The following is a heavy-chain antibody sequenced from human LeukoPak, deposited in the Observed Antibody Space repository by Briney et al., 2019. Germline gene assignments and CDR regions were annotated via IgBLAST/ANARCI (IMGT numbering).Heavy chain of an antibody. Sequence: SQTLSLTCTVSGGSISIGYHYWDWIRQPPGKGLEWIGYINYSGSTYYNSSLMSRVTISGDTAKNQISLNLSSVSAADTAVYYCARSDNYDSSSYYNSWGQGTLVTVSS. CDR3: ARSDNYDSSSYYNS. D-gene: IGHD3-22*01. V-gene: IGHV4-30-4*08. CDR2: INYSGST. J-gene: IGHJ5*02. CDR1: GGSISIGYHY.